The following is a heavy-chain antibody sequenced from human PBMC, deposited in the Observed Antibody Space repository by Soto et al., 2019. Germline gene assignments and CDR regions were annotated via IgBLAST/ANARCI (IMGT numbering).Heavy chain of an antibody. D-gene: IGHD4-4*01. CDR3: ARLPTVTPTDFDY. CDR1: GGTFGSYA. J-gene: IGHJ4*02. Sequence: VASVKVSCKASGGTFGSYAISWVRQAPGQGLEWMGGIIPIFGTANYAQKFQGRVTITADESTSTAYMELSSLRSEDTAVYYCARLPTVTPTDFDYWGQGTLVTVSS. CDR2: IIPIFGTA. V-gene: IGHV1-69*13.